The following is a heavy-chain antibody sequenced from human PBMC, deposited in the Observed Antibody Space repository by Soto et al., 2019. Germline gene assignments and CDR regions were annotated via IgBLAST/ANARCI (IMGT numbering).Heavy chain of an antibody. V-gene: IGHV3-23*01. CDR1: GFTLSSYS. CDR3: AKFNPLGAPYYYDSSGPSDDFDY. CDR2: ISGSGGST. J-gene: IGHJ4*02. Sequence: PGGSLRLSCAASGFTLSSYSMNWVRQAPGKGLEWVSAISGSGGSTYYADSVKGRFTLSRDNSKNTLYLQMNSLRAEDTAVYYCAKFNPLGAPYYYDSSGPSDDFDYWGQGTLVTVSS. D-gene: IGHD3-22*01.